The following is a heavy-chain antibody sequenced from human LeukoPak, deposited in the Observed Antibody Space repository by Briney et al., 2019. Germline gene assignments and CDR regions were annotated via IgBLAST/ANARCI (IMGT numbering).Heavy chain of an antibody. V-gene: IGHV3-23*01. D-gene: IGHD2-2*01. CDR3: AYAFDY. CDR1: GFTFSSYA. Sequence: PGGSLRLSCAASGFTFSSYAMSWVRQAPGKGPEWVSLIGGSGGSTYYANSVKGRFTISRDDSKNTLYLQMNSLRADDTAIYHCAYAFDYWGQGTLVTVSS. J-gene: IGHJ4*02. CDR2: IGGSGGST.